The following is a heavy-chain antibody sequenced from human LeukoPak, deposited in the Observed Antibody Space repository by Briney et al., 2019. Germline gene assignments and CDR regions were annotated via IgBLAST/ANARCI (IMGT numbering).Heavy chain of an antibody. CDR1: GGSISSYY. Sequence: NPSETLSLTCTVSGGSISSYYWSWIRQPPGKGLEWIGYINYSGSTDYNPSPKSRVTMSVDTSKNQFSLKLNSVTAADTAVYFCGRRTSYDTLTGYIYWYFDLWGRGTLVTVSS. CDR3: GRRTSYDTLTGYIYWYFDL. CDR2: INYSGST. V-gene: IGHV4-59*01. D-gene: IGHD3-9*01. J-gene: IGHJ2*01.